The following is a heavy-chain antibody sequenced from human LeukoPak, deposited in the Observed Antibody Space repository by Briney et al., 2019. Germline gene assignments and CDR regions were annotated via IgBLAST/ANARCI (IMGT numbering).Heavy chain of an antibody. D-gene: IGHD3-22*01. J-gene: IGHJ5*02. V-gene: IGHV4-30-4*01. CDR2: MYYSGST. CDR3: ARPYYYDSRIDP. CDR1: GGSISSGDYY. Sequence: SETLSLTCTVSGGSISSGDYYWSWIRQPPGKGLEWIAYMYYSGSTYYNPSLKSRVTMSADTPKNQRSLKLSSVTAADTAVYYCARPYYYDSRIDPWGQGILVTVSS.